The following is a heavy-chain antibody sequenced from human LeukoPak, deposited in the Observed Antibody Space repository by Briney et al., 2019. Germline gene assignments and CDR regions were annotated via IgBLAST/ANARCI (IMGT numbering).Heavy chain of an antibody. CDR3: ARVPRSSGWTYFDY. CDR1: GFTVSSNY. V-gene: IGHV3-66*01. D-gene: IGHD6-19*01. CDR2: IYSGGST. J-gene: IGHJ4*02. Sequence: GGSLRLSCAASGFTVSSNYMSWVRQAPGKGLEWGSVIYSGGSTYYADSVKGRFTISRDNSKNTLYLQMNSLRAEDTAVYYCARVPRSSGWTYFDYWGQGTLVTVSS.